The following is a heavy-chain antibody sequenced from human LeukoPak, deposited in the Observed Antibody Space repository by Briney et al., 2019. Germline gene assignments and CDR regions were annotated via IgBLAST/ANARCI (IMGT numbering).Heavy chain of an antibody. D-gene: IGHD2-2*01. CDR2: INPNSGGT. CDR3: ARVVVPAVPPGGDYYYYYYMDV. Sequence: ASVKVSCKASGYTFTGYYMHWVRQAPGQGLEWMGWINPNSGGTNYAQKFQGRVTMTRDTSISTAYMELSRLRSDDTAVYYCARVVVPAVPPGGDYYYYYYMDVWGKGTTVTVSS. CDR1: GYTFTGYY. V-gene: IGHV1-2*02. J-gene: IGHJ6*03.